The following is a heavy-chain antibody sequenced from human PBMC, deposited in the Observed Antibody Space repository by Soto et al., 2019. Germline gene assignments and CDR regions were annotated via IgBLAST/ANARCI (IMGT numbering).Heavy chain of an antibody. CDR2: IYPGDSDT. CDR1: GYSFISYW. J-gene: IGHJ6*03. D-gene: IGHD5-12*01. V-gene: IGHV5-51*01. CDR3: ARRARAGGYVPPYYYIDV. Sequence: PGESLKISCKGSGYSFISYWIGWVRQMPGKGLEWMGIIYPGDSDTRYSPSLQGQVTISADKSISTAYLQWSSLKASDTAMYYCARRARAGGYVPPYYYIDVWGKGTSVTVSS.